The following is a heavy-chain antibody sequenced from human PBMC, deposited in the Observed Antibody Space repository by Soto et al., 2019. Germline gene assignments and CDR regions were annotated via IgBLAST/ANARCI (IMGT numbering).Heavy chain of an antibody. CDR1: GFTFSRYG. J-gene: IGHJ4*02. CDR3: ARDRTGEVTPDFDY. V-gene: IGHV3-33*01. D-gene: IGHD7-27*01. Sequence: QVQLAESGGGAVQPWRSLRLSCAASGFTFSRYGMHWGRHAPGKGLEWVAVIWYDGSNKYYGDSVKGRFTISRDNSKNTVYLQMNSLRAEDTAVYCCARDRTGEVTPDFDYWGQGTLVAVSS. CDR2: IWYDGSNK.